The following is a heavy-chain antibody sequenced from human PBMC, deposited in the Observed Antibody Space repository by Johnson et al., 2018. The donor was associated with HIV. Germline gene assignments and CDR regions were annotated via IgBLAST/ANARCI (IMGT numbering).Heavy chain of an antibody. CDR1: GFTFSDYY. CDR3: PRETNSAMAGDAFNI. Sequence: QVQLVESGGGLVKPGGSLRLSCAASGFTFSDYYMSWIRQAPGKGLEWVSYISSRGSTIYYADSVKGRFPISRDNSKNTLYLQMNSLRAEDTAVYYCPRETNSAMAGDAFNIWGQGTMVTVSS. J-gene: IGHJ3*02. D-gene: IGHD5-18*01. CDR2: ISSRGSTI. V-gene: IGHV3-11*04.